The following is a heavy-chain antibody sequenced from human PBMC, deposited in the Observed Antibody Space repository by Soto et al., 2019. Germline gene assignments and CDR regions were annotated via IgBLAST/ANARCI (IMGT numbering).Heavy chain of an antibody. V-gene: IGHV6-1*01. Sequence: PSQTLSLTCAISGDSVSNNNVAWNWIRQSPSXGLXXLXXTXXXXXWXXXYAVSVKGRLTITPDTSKNQFSLQMNSVTPEDTAVYYCARGSAFDFWGQGTLVTASS. CDR3: ARGSAFDF. CDR1: GDSVSNNNVA. CDR2: TXXXXXWXX. J-gene: IGHJ4*02.